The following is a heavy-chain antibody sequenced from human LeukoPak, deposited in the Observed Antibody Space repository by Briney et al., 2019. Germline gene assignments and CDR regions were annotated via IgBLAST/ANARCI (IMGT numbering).Heavy chain of an antibody. J-gene: IGHJ5*02. CDR1: GGSISGYY. CDR2: IYSSGST. D-gene: IGHD6-13*01. V-gene: IGHV4-4*09. CDR3: ARDNLAAAGTGNWFDP. Sequence: SETLSLTCTVSGGSISGYYWSWIRQPPGKGLEWIGYIYSSGSTNYNPALESRVSFSVDTSKIQFSLKLSSVTAADTAVYYCARDNLAAAGTGNWFDPWGQGTLVTVSS.